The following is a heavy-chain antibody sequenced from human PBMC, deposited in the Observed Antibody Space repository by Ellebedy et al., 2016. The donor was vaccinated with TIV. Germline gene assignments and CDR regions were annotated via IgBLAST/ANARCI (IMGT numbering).Heavy chain of an antibody. J-gene: IGHJ4*02. Sequence: SGPTLVKPTQTLTLTCTFSGFSLSTSGVGVGWIRQPPGKALEWLARIDWDDDKYYSTSLKTRLTISKDTSKNQVVLTMTNMDPVDTATYYCAHNDFWSGSVGYWGQGTLVTVSS. D-gene: IGHD3-3*01. CDR1: GFSLSTSGVG. V-gene: IGHV2-70*12. CDR2: IDWDDDK. CDR3: AHNDFWSGSVGY.